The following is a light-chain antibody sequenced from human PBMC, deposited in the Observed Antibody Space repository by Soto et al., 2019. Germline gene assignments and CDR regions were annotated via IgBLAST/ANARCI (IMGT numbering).Light chain of an antibody. CDR1: SSDVGGYNY. CDR3: NSYRSGSTYV. CDR2: EVS. V-gene: IGLV2-14*01. Sequence: QSALTQPASVSGSPGQSITISCTGTSSDVGGYNYVSWYQQHPGKAPKLMIYEVSNRPSGVSNRFSGSKSGNTASLTISGLQAEDVADYYCNSYRSGSTYVFGTGTKLTVL. J-gene: IGLJ1*01.